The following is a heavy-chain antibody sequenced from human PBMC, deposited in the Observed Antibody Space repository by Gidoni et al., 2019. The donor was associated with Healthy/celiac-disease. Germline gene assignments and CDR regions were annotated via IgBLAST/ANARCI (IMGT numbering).Heavy chain of an antibody. Sequence: QVQLLQPGAEVKKPGASVRVSCQASGYTFTRYAMHWVRQAPEQRLEWMGWINAGNGNTKYSQNFQGRVTITRDTAASTAYMELSSLRSEDTALYYCARGDWLNAFDIWGQGTMVTVSS. J-gene: IGHJ3*02. CDR2: INAGNGNT. CDR1: GYTFTRYA. D-gene: IGHD3-9*01. CDR3: ARGDWLNAFDI. V-gene: IGHV1-3*01.